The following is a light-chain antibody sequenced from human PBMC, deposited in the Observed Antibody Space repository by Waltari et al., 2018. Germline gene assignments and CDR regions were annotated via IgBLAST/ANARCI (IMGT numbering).Light chain of an antibody. CDR3: QQTDSFPLT. V-gene: IGKV1-12*01. CDR2: GST. J-gene: IGKJ4*01. CDR1: QDVSTW. Sequence: DIQMTQSPSSVSASVGYRVTISCRASQDVSTWVAWYQQKPGEPTKLLIHGSTTLQSGVPSRFSGSGSGTDFTLTINGLQPDDFASYLCQQTDSFPLTFGGGTKVDIK.